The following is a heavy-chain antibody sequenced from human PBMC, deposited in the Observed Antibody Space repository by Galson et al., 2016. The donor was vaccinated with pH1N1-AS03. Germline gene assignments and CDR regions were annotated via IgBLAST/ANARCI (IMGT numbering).Heavy chain of an antibody. D-gene: IGHD3-10*01. CDR3: ARGLNSMLRGVIDNYYGMDV. CDR1: GYIFSDYY. V-gene: IGHV1-2*02. CDR2: ININDGVT. Sequence: SVKVSCKASGYIFSDYYMHWVRQAPGQGLEWMAWININDGVTNYAQKFHGRVTISRDTSISTAYMELSRLGSDDTAVYYCARGLNSMLRGVIDNYYGMDVWGRGTTVTVSS. J-gene: IGHJ6*02.